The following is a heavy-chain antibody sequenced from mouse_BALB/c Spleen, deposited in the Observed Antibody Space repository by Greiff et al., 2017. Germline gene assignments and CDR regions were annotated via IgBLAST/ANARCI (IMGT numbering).Heavy chain of an antibody. V-gene: IGHV1-9*01. CDR1: GYTFSSYW. CDR3: ARGTGLYYYAMDY. J-gene: IGHJ4*01. Sequence: VMLVESGAELMKPGASVKISCKATGYTFSSYWIEWVKQRPGHGLEWIGEILPGSGSTNYNEKFKGKATFTADTSSNTAYMQLSSLTSEDSAVYYCARGTGLYYYAMDYWGQGTSVTVSS. D-gene: IGHD3-3*01. CDR2: ILPGSGST.